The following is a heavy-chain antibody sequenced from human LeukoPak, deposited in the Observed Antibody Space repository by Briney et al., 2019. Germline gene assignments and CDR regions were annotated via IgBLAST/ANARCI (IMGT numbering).Heavy chain of an antibody. Sequence: PSETLSLTCTVSGGSISSSSYYWDWIRQSPGKGLEWIGSVYYSGLTYYNPSLKSRVTISVDTSKSQFFLKLSSVTAADMAVYYCARRGSGKYSDYWGQGTLVTVSS. CDR3: ARRGSGKYSDY. CDR1: GGSISSSSYY. V-gene: IGHV4-39*01. J-gene: IGHJ4*02. D-gene: IGHD3-10*01. CDR2: VYYSGLT.